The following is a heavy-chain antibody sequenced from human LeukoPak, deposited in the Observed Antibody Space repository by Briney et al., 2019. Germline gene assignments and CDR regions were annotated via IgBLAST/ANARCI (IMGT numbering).Heavy chain of an antibody. D-gene: IGHD2-2*01. CDR1: GFTFSSYG. CDR2: IRYDGSNK. Sequence: PGGSLRLSCAASGFTFSSYGMHWVRQAPGKGLEWVAFIRYDGSNKYYADSVKGRFTISRDNSKNTLYLQMNSLRAEDTAVYYCAKVPSIATSIIISDYFDYWGQGTLVTVSS. CDR3: AKVPSIATSIIISDYFDY. J-gene: IGHJ4*02. V-gene: IGHV3-30*02.